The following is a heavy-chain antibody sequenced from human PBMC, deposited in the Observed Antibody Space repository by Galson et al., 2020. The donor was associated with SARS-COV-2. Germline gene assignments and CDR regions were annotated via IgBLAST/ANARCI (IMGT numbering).Heavy chain of an antibody. CDR2: TYYRSKWYN. V-gene: IGHV6-1*01. CDR3: ARTAMYSSSWYSVYFDY. D-gene: IGHD6-13*01. Sequence: QTLSLTCAISGDSVSSNSAAWNWIRQSPSRGLEWLGRTYYRSKWYNDYAVSVKSRITINPDTSKNQFSLQLNSVTPEDTAVYYCARTAMYSSSWYSVYFDYWGQGTLVTVSS. CDR1: GDSVSSNSAA. J-gene: IGHJ4*02.